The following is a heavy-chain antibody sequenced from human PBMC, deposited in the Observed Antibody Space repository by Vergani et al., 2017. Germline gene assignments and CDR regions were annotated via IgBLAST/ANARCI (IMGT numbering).Heavy chain of an antibody. CDR3: ARGQRAVLRYFDWLLPY. CDR2: IIPIFGTA. J-gene: IGHJ4*02. D-gene: IGHD3-9*01. Sequence: QVQLVQSGAEVKKPGSSVKVSCKASGGTFSSYAISWVRQAPGQGLEWMGGIIPIFGTANYAQKFQGRVTITADESPGTAYMELSSLRSEDTAVYYCARGQRAVLRYFDWLLPYWGQGTLVTVSS. V-gene: IGHV1-69*01. CDR1: GGTFSSYA.